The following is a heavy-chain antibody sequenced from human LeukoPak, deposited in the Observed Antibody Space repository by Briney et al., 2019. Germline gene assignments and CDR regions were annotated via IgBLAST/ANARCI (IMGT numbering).Heavy chain of an antibody. CDR1: GFTFSSYG. D-gene: IGHD3-10*01. Sequence: PGGSLRLSCAASGFTFSSYGMHWVRQAPGKGLEWVALISFDGSNKYYADSVRGRFTISRDNSKNTLYLQMNSLRAEDTAVYYCAKDYYGSGSYGDYWGQGTLVTVSS. J-gene: IGHJ4*02. CDR3: AKDYYGSGSYGDY. V-gene: IGHV3-30*19. CDR2: ISFDGSNK.